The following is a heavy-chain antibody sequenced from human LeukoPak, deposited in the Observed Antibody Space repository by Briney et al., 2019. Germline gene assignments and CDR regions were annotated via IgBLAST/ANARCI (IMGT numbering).Heavy chain of an antibody. D-gene: IGHD5-18*01. CDR3: AREREYNYGHMLGY. V-gene: IGHV3-21*01. Sequence: PGGSLRLSCAASGFTLSSYSMNWVRQAPGKGLEWVSSISSSSIYIYYADSLKGRFTISRDNAKNSLYLQMNGLRAEDTAVYYCAREREYNYGHMLGYWGQGTLVTVSS. CDR2: ISSSSIYI. J-gene: IGHJ4*02. CDR1: GFTLSSYS.